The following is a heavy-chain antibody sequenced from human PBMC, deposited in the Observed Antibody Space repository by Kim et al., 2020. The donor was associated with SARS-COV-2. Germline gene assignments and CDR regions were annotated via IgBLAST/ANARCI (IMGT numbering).Heavy chain of an antibody. D-gene: IGHD2-8*01. J-gene: IGHJ4*02. Sequence: GGSLRLSCAASGFTFSNAWMNWVRQAPGKGLEWVGRIKRDSDGETTDYAGPVKGRFTISRADSKNTLYLEMNNLKTEDTAEYYCATWTGVFWGQGTLVTVSS. CDR2: IKRDSDGETT. CDR1: GFTFSNAW. CDR3: ATWTGVF. V-gene: IGHV3-15*01.